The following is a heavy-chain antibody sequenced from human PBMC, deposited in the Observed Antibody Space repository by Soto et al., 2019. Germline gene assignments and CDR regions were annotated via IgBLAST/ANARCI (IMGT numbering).Heavy chain of an antibody. D-gene: IGHD6-13*01. J-gene: IGHJ6*02. Sequence: SQTLSLTCAISGDSVSSNSAAWNWIRQSPSRGLEWLGRTYYRSKWYNDYAVSVKSRITIHPDTSKNQFSLQLNSVTPEDTAVYYCARGSSSWLNYYYYGMDVWGQGTTVTVSS. CDR2: TYYRSKWYN. CDR3: ARGSSSWLNYYYYGMDV. CDR1: GDSVSSNSAA. V-gene: IGHV6-1*01.